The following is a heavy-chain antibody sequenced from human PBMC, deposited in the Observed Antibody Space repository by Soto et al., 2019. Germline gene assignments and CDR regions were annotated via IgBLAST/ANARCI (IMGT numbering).Heavy chain of an antibody. CDR1: GYTFTGYY. CDR2: INPNSGGT. V-gene: IGHV1-2*04. J-gene: IGHJ6*02. D-gene: IGHD3-22*01. Sequence: GASVKVSCKASGYTFTGYYMHWVRQAPGQGLEWMGWINPNSGGTNYAQKFQGWVTMTRDTSISTAYMELSRLRSDDTAVYYCARPPPPHYYEISRNYYYYYGMDVCGQGSTVTVSS. CDR3: ARPPPPHYYEISRNYYYYYGMDV.